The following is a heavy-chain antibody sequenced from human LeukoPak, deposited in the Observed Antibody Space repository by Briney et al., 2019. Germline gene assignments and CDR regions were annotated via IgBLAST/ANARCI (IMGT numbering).Heavy chain of an antibody. Sequence: ASVKVSCKASGYTFTSYGISWVRQAPGQGLEWMGWISAYNGNTNYAQKLQGRVTMTTDTSTSTAYMELRSLRSDDTAVYYCVRTTTVVTHFDYWGQGTLVTVSS. V-gene: IGHV1-18*01. D-gene: IGHD4-23*01. J-gene: IGHJ4*02. CDR1: GYTFTSYG. CDR2: ISAYNGNT. CDR3: VRTTTVVTHFDY.